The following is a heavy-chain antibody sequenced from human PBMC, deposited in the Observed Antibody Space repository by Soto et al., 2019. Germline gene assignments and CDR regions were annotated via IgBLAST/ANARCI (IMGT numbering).Heavy chain of an antibody. CDR2: INLDGSEK. V-gene: IGHV3-7*05. J-gene: IGHJ6*02. Sequence: EVQLVESGGGLVQPGGSLRLSCAASGFTFRTYWLSWVRQVPGKGLEWVANINLDGSEKYYVDSVKGRFTISRDNARNSLYLQMSSLRAEDTALYYCARDGSTSWYSYDYHGMDVWGQGTTVTVSS. D-gene: IGHD5-18*01. CDR1: GFTFRTYW. CDR3: ARDGSTSWYSYDYHGMDV.